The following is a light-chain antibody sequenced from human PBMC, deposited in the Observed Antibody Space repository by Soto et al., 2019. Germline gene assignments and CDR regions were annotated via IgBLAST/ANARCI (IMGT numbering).Light chain of an antibody. Sequence: QPVLTQPPSASGTPGQTIAISCSGGSSNIGSHTVNWYQQLPGTAPRLLIYSNTQRPSGVPDRFSGSKSGTSASLAISGLQSEYEGDYYCAAWDDSLNGVVFGGGTKFTVL. J-gene: IGLJ2*01. V-gene: IGLV1-44*01. CDR3: AAWDDSLNGVV. CDR2: SNT. CDR1: SSNIGSHT.